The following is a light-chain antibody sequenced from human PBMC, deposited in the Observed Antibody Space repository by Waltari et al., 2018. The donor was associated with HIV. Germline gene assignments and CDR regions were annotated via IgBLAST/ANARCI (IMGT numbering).Light chain of an antibody. CDR1: QIINNNL. CDR2: GAS. V-gene: IGKV3-20*01. CDR3: QQYGASYV. Sequence: EIVLTQSPGTLSLSPGEGVTLSRRASQIINNNLLAWYQQKPGQGPRLLIWGASNRVTGIPGRFSGSGSGTDFTLTISRLEPEDFAVYYCQQYGASYVFGQGTKLETK. J-gene: IGKJ2*01.